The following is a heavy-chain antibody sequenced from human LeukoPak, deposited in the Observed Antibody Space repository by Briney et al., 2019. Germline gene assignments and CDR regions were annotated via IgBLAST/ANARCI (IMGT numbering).Heavy chain of an antibody. Sequence: SETLSLTCTVSGGSISSYYWSWTRQPPGKGLEWIGYIYYSGSTDSNPSLKSRVTISVDTSKNQISLKLSSVTAADTAVYYCARTYCRGGSCHFDYWGQGTLVTVSS. CDR1: GGSISSYY. V-gene: IGHV4-59*08. CDR2: IYYSGST. D-gene: IGHD2-15*01. CDR3: ARTYCRGGSCHFDY. J-gene: IGHJ4*02.